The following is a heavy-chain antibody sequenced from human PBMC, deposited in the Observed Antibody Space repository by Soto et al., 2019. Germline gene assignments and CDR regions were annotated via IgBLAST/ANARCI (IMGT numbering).Heavy chain of an antibody. J-gene: IGHJ2*01. CDR3: ARGGRG. V-gene: IGHV3-48*02. D-gene: IGHD3-10*01. CDR2: ISSTGSI. Sequence: EVQLVESGGGLVQPGGSLRLSCAASGFTFSSYTMNWVRQAPGKGLEWISSISSTGSIYQADSVKGRFTISRDNAKNSLFLQMNSRRDGDRAVFYWARGGRGGGRGTLVTVSS. CDR1: GFTFSSYT.